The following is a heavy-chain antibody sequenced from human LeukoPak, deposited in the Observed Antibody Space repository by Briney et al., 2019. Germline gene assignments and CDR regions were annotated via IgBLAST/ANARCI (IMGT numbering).Heavy chain of an antibody. CDR3: AREAQQLVDLYYYYYYMDV. Sequence: PGGSLRLSCAASGFTFSSYAMSWVRQAPGKGLEWVSAISGSGGSTYYADSVKGRFTISRDNSKNTLYLQMNSLRDEDTAVYYCAREAQQLVDLYYYYYYMDVWGKGTTVTVSS. D-gene: IGHD6-13*01. CDR1: GFTFSSYA. J-gene: IGHJ6*03. V-gene: IGHV3-23*01. CDR2: ISGSGGST.